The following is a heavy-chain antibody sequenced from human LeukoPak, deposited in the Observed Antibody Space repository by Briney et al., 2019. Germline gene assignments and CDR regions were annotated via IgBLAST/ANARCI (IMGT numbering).Heavy chain of an antibody. Sequence: ASVKVSCKASGYTFTSYDINWVRQATGQGLEWMGWTNPNSGNTGYAQKFQGRVTMTRNTSISTAYMELSSLRSEDTAVYYCARDWRSTSPYWDPWGQGTLVTVSS. CDR1: GYTFTSYD. J-gene: IGHJ5*02. CDR2: TNPNSGNT. CDR3: ARDWRSTSPYWDP. V-gene: IGHV1-8*01. D-gene: IGHD2-2*01.